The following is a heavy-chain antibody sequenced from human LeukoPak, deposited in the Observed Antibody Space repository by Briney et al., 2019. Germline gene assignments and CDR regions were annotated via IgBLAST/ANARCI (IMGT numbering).Heavy chain of an antibody. CDR2: IYYSGST. Sequence: PSETLSLTCTVPGGSISSSSYYWGWIRQPPGKGLEWIGSIYYSGSTYYNPSLKSRVTISVDTSKNQFSLKLSSVTAADTAVYYCARRGQTYYDFWSGYPSRKNAFDIWGQGTMVTVSS. J-gene: IGHJ3*02. CDR3: ARRGQTYYDFWSGYPSRKNAFDI. CDR1: GGSISSSSYY. D-gene: IGHD3-3*01. V-gene: IGHV4-39*01.